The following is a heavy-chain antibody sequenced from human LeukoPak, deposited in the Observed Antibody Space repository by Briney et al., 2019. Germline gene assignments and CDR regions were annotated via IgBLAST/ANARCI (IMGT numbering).Heavy chain of an antibody. Sequence: GASVKVSCKASGYTFTGYYMHWVRQAPGQGLEWMGWINPNSGGTNYAQKFQGRVTMTRDTSISTAYMELSSLRSEDTAVYYCARGCGSGSYYNCGLYGMDVWGQGTTVTVSS. J-gene: IGHJ6*02. CDR2: INPNSGGT. D-gene: IGHD3-10*01. CDR3: ARGCGSGSYYNCGLYGMDV. V-gene: IGHV1-2*02. CDR1: GYTFTGYY.